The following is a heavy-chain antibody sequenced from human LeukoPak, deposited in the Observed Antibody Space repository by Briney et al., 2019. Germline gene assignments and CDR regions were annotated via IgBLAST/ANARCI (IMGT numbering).Heavy chain of an antibody. CDR3: ARDAPYGKSAFDI. J-gene: IGHJ3*02. Sequence: SETLSLTCTVSGGSISSCYWSWIRQPAGKGLEWIGRIYTSGSTNYNPSLKSRVTKSVDTSKNQFSLKLSSVTAADTAVYYGARDAPYGKSAFDIWGQGTMVTVSS. D-gene: IGHD1-14*01. V-gene: IGHV4-4*07. CDR2: IYTSGST. CDR1: GGSISSCY.